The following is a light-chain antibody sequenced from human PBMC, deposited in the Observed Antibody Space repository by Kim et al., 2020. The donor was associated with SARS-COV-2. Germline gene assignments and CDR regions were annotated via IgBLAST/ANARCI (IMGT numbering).Light chain of an antibody. Sequence: EIVMTQAPATLSVSPGERATLSCRASQSVGTNLAWYQQKPGQPPRLLIYAASTRATGIPARFSGSGSGTDFTLTISSLQSEDFAVYYCQQYNNWPPLTFGQGTKVDIK. CDR2: AAS. J-gene: IGKJ1*01. CDR3: QQYNNWPPLT. V-gene: IGKV3-15*01. CDR1: QSVGTN.